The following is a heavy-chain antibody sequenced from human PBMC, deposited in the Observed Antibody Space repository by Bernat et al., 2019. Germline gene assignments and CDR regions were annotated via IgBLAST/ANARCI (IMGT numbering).Heavy chain of an antibody. Sequence: QVHLVESGGGVVQPGRSLRLSCTTSGFAFTSYGFHWVRQAPGKGLEWVAVISYDGSNKYYADSVKGRFTISRDNSKNTLYLQMNSLRAEDTAVYYCATLYYYDSSGYSLDYYYGMDVWGQGTTVTVSS. CDR2: ISYDGSNK. CDR3: ATLYYYDSSGYSLDYYYGMDV. J-gene: IGHJ6*02. V-gene: IGHV3-30*03. D-gene: IGHD3-22*01. CDR1: GFAFTSYG.